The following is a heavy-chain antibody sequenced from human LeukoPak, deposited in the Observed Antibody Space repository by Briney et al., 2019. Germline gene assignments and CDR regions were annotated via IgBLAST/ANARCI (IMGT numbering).Heavy chain of an antibody. V-gene: IGHV1-46*01. CDR2: INPSGGST. D-gene: IGHD3-22*01. CDR1: GYTFTSYY. J-gene: IGHJ4*02. CDR3: ARGPGPADDGGGYCFDY. Sequence: ASVKLSSKASGYTFTSYYLYWVRQAPGQGLEWMGVINPSGGSTTSAQKFQGRVTMTRDTSTSTVYMELRSLRSEDTAVYYCARGPGPADDGGGYCFDYWGQGTLVTVSS.